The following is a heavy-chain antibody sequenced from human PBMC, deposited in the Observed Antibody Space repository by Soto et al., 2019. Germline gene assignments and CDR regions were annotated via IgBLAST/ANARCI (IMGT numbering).Heavy chain of an antibody. CDR2: MYHSGTT. CDR1: NYSISRGYY. CDR3: ARVALGPIDY. D-gene: IGHD3-3*01. J-gene: IGHJ4*02. V-gene: IGHV4-38-2*02. Sequence: PSETLSLTFTVSNYSISRGYYWGWIRQSPGEGLQWIVSMYHSGTTYYHPSHKIRFIIAVDTSKNQFSLNLPSVTAANTAAYFCARVALGPIDYWAQGTLGTVYS.